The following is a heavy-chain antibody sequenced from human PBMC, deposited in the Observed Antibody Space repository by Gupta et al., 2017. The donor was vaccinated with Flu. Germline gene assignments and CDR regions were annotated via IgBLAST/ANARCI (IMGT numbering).Heavy chain of an antibody. CDR1: GFPFSSYW. D-gene: IGHD6-25*01. J-gene: IGHJ4*02. Sequence: EVQLVESGGGLVQPGGSLRLSCAASGFPFSSYWMSWVRQAPGKGLEWVANIKQDGSEKYYVDSVKGRFTISRDNAKNSLYLQMNSLRAEDTAVYYCIGGIAAPYWGQGTLVTVSS. CDR2: IKQDGSEK. V-gene: IGHV3-7*01. CDR3: IGGIAAPY.